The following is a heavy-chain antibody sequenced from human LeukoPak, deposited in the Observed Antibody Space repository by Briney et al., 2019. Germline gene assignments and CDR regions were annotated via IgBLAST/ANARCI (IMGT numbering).Heavy chain of an antibody. D-gene: IGHD3-22*01. Sequence: GGSLRLSCAASGFSFSNYWMSWVRQAPGKGLEWVANIKQDGSEKKYADSVKGRFTISRDNSKNTLYLQMNSLRAEDTAVYYCAKVGYDSPLYYFDYWGQGTLVTVSS. J-gene: IGHJ4*02. CDR3: AKVGYDSPLYYFDY. CDR1: GFSFSNYW. CDR2: IKQDGSEK. V-gene: IGHV3-7*03.